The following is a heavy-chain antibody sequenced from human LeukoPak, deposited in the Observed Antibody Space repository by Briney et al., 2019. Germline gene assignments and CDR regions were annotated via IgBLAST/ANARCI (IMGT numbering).Heavy chain of an antibody. V-gene: IGHV4-30-4*01. J-gene: IGHJ2*01. CDR1: GVSISSYY. Sequence: PSETLSLTCTVSGVSISSYYWSWIRQPPGKGLEWIGYIYYSGSTYYNPSLKSRVTISVDTSKNQFSLKLSSVTAADTAVYYCARDNYQQWTLGWYFDLWGRGTLVTVSS. CDR3: ARDNYQQWTLGWYFDL. D-gene: IGHD2-2*01. CDR2: IYYSGST.